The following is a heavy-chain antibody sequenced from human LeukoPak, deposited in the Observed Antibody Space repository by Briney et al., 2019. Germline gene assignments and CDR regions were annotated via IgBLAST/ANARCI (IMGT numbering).Heavy chain of an antibody. CDR3: AKDRSTIAAPCDQ. Sequence: GGALRLSCAASGFTFSDSGMNWVRQAPGKGLEWVSTIGGSGGSTYYADSVKGRFTISRDNSKNTLYLQMNSLRAEDTAVYYCAKDRSTIAAPCDQWGQGTLVTVSS. CDR1: GFTFSDSG. CDR2: IGGSGGST. V-gene: IGHV3-23*01. J-gene: IGHJ4*02. D-gene: IGHD6-6*01.